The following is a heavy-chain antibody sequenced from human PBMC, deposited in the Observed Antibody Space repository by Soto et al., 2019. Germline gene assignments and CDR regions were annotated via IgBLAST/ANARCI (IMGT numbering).Heavy chain of an antibody. J-gene: IGHJ6*02. CDR1: GFTFSDFA. D-gene: IGHD5-18*01. Sequence: PGGSLRLSCAASGFTFSDFALHWVRQAPGKGLEWLTLISYDATSTYFADSVRGRFSISRDNSQNTLYLEMNSLRTEDTAVYYCAGQAMGGRKYFYRYLDVWGQGTTVTVSS. CDR2: ISYDATST. CDR3: AGQAMGGRKYFYRYLDV. V-gene: IGHV3-30-3*01.